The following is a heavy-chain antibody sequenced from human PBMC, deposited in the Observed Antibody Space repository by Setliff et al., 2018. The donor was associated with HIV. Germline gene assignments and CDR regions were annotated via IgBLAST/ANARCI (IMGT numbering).Heavy chain of an antibody. CDR3: ARRVTMVRGVRYYYYYMDV. V-gene: IGHV4-39*01. Sequence: SETLSLTCTVSGGSISSSSYYWGWIRQPPGKGLEWIGSIYYSGSTYYNPYLKSRVTISVDTSKNQFSLKLSSVTAADTAVYYCARRVTMVRGVRYYYYYMDVWGKGTTVTISS. CDR2: IYYSGST. D-gene: IGHD3-10*01. J-gene: IGHJ6*03. CDR1: GGSISSSSYY.